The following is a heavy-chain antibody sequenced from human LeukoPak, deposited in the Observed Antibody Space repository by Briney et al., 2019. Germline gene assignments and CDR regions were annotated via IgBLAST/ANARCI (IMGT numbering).Heavy chain of an antibody. V-gene: IGHV4-39*07. CDR1: GGSISSSSYY. CDR2: IYTSGST. Sequence: SETLSLTCTVSGGSISSSSYYWGWIRQPPGKGLEWIGRIYTSGSTNYNPSLKSRVTISVDTSKNQFSLKLSSVTAAGTAVYYCAREEGYIVATIGAYYFDYWGQGTLVTVSS. J-gene: IGHJ4*02. D-gene: IGHD5-12*01. CDR3: AREEGYIVATIGAYYFDY.